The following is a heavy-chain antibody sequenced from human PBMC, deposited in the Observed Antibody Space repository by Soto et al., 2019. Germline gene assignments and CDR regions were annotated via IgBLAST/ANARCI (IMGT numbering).Heavy chain of an antibody. J-gene: IGHJ6*02. CDR3: AKSPVGAVLLDYYYYYGMDV. V-gene: IGHV3-23*01. CDR2: ISGSGGST. CDR1: GFTFSSYA. Sequence: GGSLRLSCAASGFTFSSYAVSWVRQAPGKGLEWVSAISGSGGSTYYADSVKGRFTISRDNSKNTVYLQMNSLSAEDTAASYCAKSPVGAVLLDYYYYYGMDVWGQGTPVTVSS. D-gene: IGHD1-26*01.